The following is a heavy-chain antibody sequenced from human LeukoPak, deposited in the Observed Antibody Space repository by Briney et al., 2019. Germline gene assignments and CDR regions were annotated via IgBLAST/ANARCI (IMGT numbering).Heavy chain of an antibody. V-gene: IGHV4-59*01. J-gene: IGHJ4*02. CDR2: IYYSGST. Sequence: SETLSLTCTVSGGSISSYYWSWIRQPPGKGLEWIGYIYYSGSTNYNPSLKSRVTISVDTSKNQFSLTLTSVTAADTAVYYCAKMTPHGDPVLWGQGSLVTVSS. CDR3: AKMTPHGDPVL. D-gene: IGHD4-17*01. CDR1: GGSISSYY.